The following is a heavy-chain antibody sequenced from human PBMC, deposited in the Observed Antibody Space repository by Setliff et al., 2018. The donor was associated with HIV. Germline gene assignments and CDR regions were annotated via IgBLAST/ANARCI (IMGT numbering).Heavy chain of an antibody. J-gene: IGHJ4*02. D-gene: IGHD1-26*01. CDR3: ARDSASPLYSGIYYAISFFDY. CDR1: GFTFSHYG. CDR2: ISSSGDTI. Sequence: GGSLRLSCAASGFTFSHYGMHWVRQAPGKGLEWISYISSSGDTIHYGDSVKGRFTISRDNAKNSLYLQMNSLRAEDTALYYCARDSASPLYSGIYYAISFFDYWGQGSLVTVPQ. V-gene: IGHV3-48*01.